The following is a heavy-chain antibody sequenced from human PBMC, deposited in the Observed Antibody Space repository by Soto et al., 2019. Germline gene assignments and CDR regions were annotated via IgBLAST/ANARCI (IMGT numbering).Heavy chain of an antibody. Sequence: NPSETLSLTCAVYGGSFSGYYWSWIRQPPGKGQEWIGEINHRGSTNYNPSLKSRVTISVDTSKNQFSLNLSSVTAADTAVYYCASPRLAAAVLLARFDPGGQGPAVTDS. D-gene: IGHD6-25*01. CDR1: GGSFSGYY. CDR3: ASPRLAAAVLLARFDP. J-gene: IGHJ5*02. CDR2: INHRGST. V-gene: IGHV4-34*01.